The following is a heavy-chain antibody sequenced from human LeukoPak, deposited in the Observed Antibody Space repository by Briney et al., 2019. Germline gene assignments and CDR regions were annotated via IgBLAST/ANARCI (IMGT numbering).Heavy chain of an antibody. V-gene: IGHV3-30*18. Sequence: GGSLRLSCAASGFTFSSYGMHWVRQAPGKGLEWVAVISYDGSNKYYADSVKGRFTISRDNSKNTLYLQMNSLRAEDTAVYYCAKLQKPDVLRYFDWLWEAFDIWGQGTMVTVSS. J-gene: IGHJ3*02. D-gene: IGHD3-9*01. CDR1: GFTFSSYG. CDR2: ISYDGSNK. CDR3: AKLQKPDVLRYFDWLWEAFDI.